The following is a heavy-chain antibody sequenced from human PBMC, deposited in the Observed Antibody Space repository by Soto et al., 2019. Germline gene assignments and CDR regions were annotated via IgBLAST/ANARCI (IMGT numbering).Heavy chain of an antibody. V-gene: IGHV4-4*07. Sequence: SETLSLTCSVSAGSISGHYWSWIRLPAGRRLQWVGRIYSSGTTNYNPSLKSRVRMSVDTSRNRFSLKLDSVTAADTAVYYCARNFDIAATGTAFDSWGRGALVTVSS. J-gene: IGHJ4*02. D-gene: IGHD6-13*01. CDR2: IYSSGTT. CDR3: ARNFDIAATGTAFDS. CDR1: AGSISGHY.